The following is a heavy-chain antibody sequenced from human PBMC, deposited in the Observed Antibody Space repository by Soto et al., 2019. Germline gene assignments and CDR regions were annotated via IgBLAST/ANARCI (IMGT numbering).Heavy chain of an antibody. Sequence: ASVKVSCKASGYIFTGYHMHWVRQAPGQGLEWMGWINPNSGGTKYAQKFQGRVTMTRDTSTSTVYMELSSMTSDDTAVYYCAREFASGYYDTSGNNAFDFWGQGTMVTVSS. CDR1: GYIFTGYH. CDR2: INPNSGGT. CDR3: AREFASGYYDTSGNNAFDF. J-gene: IGHJ3*01. V-gene: IGHV1-2*02. D-gene: IGHD3-22*01.